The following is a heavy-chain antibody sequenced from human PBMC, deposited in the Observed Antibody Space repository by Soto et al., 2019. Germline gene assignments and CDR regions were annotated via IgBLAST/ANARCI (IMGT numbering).Heavy chain of an antibody. CDR1: GFTFSSYS. D-gene: IGHD6-19*01. Sequence: EVQLVESGGGLVKPGGSLRLSCAASGFTFSSYSMNWVRQAPGKGLEWVSSISSSSSYIYYADSVKGRFPISRDNAKNSRYLQMNSRRAEDTAVYYCARDSTIAVAGTDRYYYGMDVWCQGTTVTVAS. CDR2: ISSSSSYI. CDR3: ARDSTIAVAGTDRYYYGMDV. J-gene: IGHJ6*02. V-gene: IGHV3-21*01.